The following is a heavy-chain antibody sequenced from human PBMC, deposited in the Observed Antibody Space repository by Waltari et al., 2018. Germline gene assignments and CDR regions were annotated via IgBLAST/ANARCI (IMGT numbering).Heavy chain of an antibody. J-gene: IGHJ4*02. CDR2: IYHSGST. D-gene: IGHD4-4*01. CDR3: ARRRVTGALDY. Sequence: QVQLQESGPGLVKPSEPLSLTCAVSGYSISRGYYWGWSRQPPGKGLEWIGSIYHSGSTYYNPALKRRVTISVDTSKNQFSLKLSSVTAADTAVYYCARRRVTGALDYWGQGTLVTVSS. CDR1: GYSISRGYY. V-gene: IGHV4-38-2*01.